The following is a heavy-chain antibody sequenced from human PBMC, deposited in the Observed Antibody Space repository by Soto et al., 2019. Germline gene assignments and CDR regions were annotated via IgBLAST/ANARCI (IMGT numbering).Heavy chain of an antibody. D-gene: IGHD3-10*01. CDR1: GYDFSRHW. J-gene: IGHJ3*02. CDR3: AKSEVLEI. CDR2: VYPGDSET. V-gene: IGHV5-51*01. Sequence: GESLKISCKGSGYDFSRHWIAWVRQKPGKGLEWMGIVYPGDSETRYSPSFQGQVTMSADKSTDTACLQWSSLKASDTAMYYCAKSEVLEIWGQGTMVTVSS.